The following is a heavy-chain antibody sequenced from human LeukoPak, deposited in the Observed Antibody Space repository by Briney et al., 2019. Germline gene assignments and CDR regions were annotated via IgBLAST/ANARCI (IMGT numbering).Heavy chain of an antibody. CDR3: ARRFDFWSGNYKVKWFDP. CDR1: GFTFNDYDDYT. D-gene: IGHD3-3*01. CDR2: ITWDGSDA. V-gene: IGHV3-43*01. J-gene: IGHJ5*02. Sequence: AGGSLRLSCAASGFTFNDYDDYTMHWVRQAPGQGLKWVSLITWDGSDAYYADSVKGRFTTSRDNAKNSLYLQMSSLRAEDTAVYYCARRFDFWSGNYKVKWFDPWGQGTLVTVSS.